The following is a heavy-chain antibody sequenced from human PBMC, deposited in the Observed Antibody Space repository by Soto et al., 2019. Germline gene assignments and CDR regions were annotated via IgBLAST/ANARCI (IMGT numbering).Heavy chain of an antibody. V-gene: IGHV3-23*01. CDR1: GFSFSTYA. D-gene: IGHD6-19*01. Sequence: EVQLLESGGGLVQPGGSLRLSCAASGFSFSTYAMSWVRQAPGKGLEFVSDVAGDGGNKKYGASVQGRFTISRDNSKNTLFFQMNRLRGEDTGFYYCAKGRVPLEGRLALDFWGQGTLVTVSS. CDR2: VAGDGGNK. CDR3: AKGRVPLEGRLALDF. J-gene: IGHJ4*02.